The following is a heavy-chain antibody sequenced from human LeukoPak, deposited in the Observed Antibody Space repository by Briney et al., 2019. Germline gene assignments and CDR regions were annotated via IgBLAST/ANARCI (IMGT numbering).Heavy chain of an antibody. CDR1: GYTFTDYY. V-gene: IGHV1-2*02. J-gene: IGHJ5*02. D-gene: IGHD2-2*01. Sequence: ASVKVSCKASGYTFTDYYMHWVRQAPGQGLVWMGWINPNSGGTNYAQKFQGRVTMTRDTSISTAYMELSRLRSDDTAVYYCARDIGYCSSTSCYPWFDPWGQGTLVTVSS. CDR3: ARDIGYCSSTSCYPWFDP. CDR2: INPNSGGT.